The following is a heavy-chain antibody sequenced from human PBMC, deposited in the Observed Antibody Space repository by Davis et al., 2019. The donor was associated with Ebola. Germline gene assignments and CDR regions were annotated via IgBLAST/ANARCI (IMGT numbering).Heavy chain of an antibody. V-gene: IGHV3-23*01. CDR1: ESTFSTYA. D-gene: IGHD5-12*01. CDR2: LSGSGTST. CDR3: TRGGPLSPFDP. J-gene: IGHJ5*02. Sequence: GESLKISCVVSESTFSTYAMTWVRQAPGRGLEWVSALSGSGTSTYYADSVKGRFTISRDNSKNTLYLHMSSLRAEDTATYYCTRGGPLSPFDPWGQGTLVTVSS.